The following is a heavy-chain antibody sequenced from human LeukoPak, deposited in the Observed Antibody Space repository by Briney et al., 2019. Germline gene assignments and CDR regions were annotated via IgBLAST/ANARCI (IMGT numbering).Heavy chain of an antibody. CDR1: GYTFTGYY. V-gene: IGHV1-2*02. CDR2: INPNSGGT. Sequence: ASVKVSCKAPGYTFTGYYMHWVRQAPGQGLEWMGWINPNSGGTNYAQKFQGRVTMTRDTSISTAYMELSRLRSDDTAVYYCARDLLPAATSWVYYYYGMDVWGQGTTVTVSS. J-gene: IGHJ6*02. CDR3: ARDLLPAATSWVYYYYGMDV. D-gene: IGHD2-2*01.